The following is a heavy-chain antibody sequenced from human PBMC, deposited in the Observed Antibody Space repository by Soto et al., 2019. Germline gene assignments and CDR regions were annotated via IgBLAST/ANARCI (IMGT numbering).Heavy chain of an antibody. V-gene: IGHV4-59*01. CDR3: AREAAAGFGNWFDP. J-gene: IGHJ5*02. CDR1: GGSISSYY. Sequence: PSETLSLTCTVSGGSISSYYWSWIRQPPGKGLEWIGYIYYSGSTNYNPSLKSRVTISVDTSKNQFSLKLSSVTAADTAVYYCAREAAAGFGNWFDPWGQGTLVTVSS. D-gene: IGHD6-13*01. CDR2: IYYSGST.